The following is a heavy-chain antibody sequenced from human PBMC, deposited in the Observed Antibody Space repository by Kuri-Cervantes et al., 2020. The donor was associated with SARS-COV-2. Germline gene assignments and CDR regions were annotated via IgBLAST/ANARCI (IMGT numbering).Heavy chain of an antibody. CDR3: ARQAIVLMVYATTFDY. D-gene: IGHD2-8*01. Sequence: SQTLSLTCGAYGGSFSDYYWTWIRQPPMKGLEWIGEINHTGSATYNPSPKSRVTISVDTSKNLFSLKLSSVTAADTAVYYCARQAIVLMVYATTFDYWGQGTRVTGSS. J-gene: IGHJ4*02. V-gene: IGHV4-34*01. CDR2: INHTGSA. CDR1: GGSFSDYY.